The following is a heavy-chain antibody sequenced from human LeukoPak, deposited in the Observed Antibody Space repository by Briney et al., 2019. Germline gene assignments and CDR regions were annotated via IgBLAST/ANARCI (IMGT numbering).Heavy chain of an antibody. D-gene: IGHD2-21*01. CDR2: IYYRGST. J-gene: IGHJ1*01. CDR3: ARDVEYFQP. V-gene: IGHV4-39*02. CDR1: GGFISSSSYY. Sequence: SSETLSLTCTVSGGFISSSSYYWGWIRQPPGKGLEWIGSIYYRGSTFYNPSLKSRVTISVDTSKNQFSLKLSSVTAADTAVYYCARDVEYFQPWGQGILVTVSS.